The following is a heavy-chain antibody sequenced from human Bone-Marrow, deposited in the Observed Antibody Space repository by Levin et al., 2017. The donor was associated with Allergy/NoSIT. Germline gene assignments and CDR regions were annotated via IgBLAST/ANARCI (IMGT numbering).Heavy chain of an antibody. J-gene: IGHJ4*02. D-gene: IGHD3-3*01. CDR3: ARDKVGDFWSGALFAY. CDR2: IIPIFGTA. CDR1: GGTFSSYA. V-gene: IGHV1-69*13. Sequence: SVKVSCKASGGTFSSYAISWVRQAPGQGLEWMGGIIPIFGTANYAQKFQGRVTITADESTSTAYMELSSLRSEDTAVYYCARDKVGDFWSGALFAYWGQGTLVTVSS.